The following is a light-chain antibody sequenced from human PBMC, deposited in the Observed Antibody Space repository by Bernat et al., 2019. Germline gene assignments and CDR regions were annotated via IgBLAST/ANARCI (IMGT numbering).Light chain of an antibody. CDR3: AAWDDSLNIWV. J-gene: IGLJ3*02. V-gene: IGLV1-40*01. CDR2: GNN. Sequence: QSVLTQPPSVSGAPGQRVTISCTGSSSNIGAPYDVHWYQQLPGTAPKLLIYGNNNRPSGVPDRFSGSKSGTSVSLAISGLQSEDEADYYCAAWDDSLNIWVFGGGTKLTVL. CDR1: SSNIGAPYD.